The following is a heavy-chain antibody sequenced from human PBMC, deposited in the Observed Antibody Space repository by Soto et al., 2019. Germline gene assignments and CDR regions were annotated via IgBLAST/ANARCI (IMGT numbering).Heavy chain of an antibody. CDR3: TREIPYFDS. J-gene: IGHJ4*02. CDR1: GFTFTYLS. Sequence: GGSLRLSCATSGFTFTYLSISWVRQAPGRGLEWVGFIRSKDYGGTTEYAASVKGRFAISRDDSTGIAYLQMNSLKNEDTAVYYCTREIPYFDSWGQGTLVTVSS. V-gene: IGHV3-49*02. CDR2: IRSKDYGGTT.